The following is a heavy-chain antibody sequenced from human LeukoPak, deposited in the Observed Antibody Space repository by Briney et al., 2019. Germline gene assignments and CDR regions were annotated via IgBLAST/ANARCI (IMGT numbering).Heavy chain of an antibody. J-gene: IGHJ4*02. CDR1: GFTFSSYW. Sequence: PGGSLRLSCAASGFTFSSYWMSWVRQAPGKGLEWVANIKQDGSEENYVDSVKGRFTISRDNAKNSLYLQMNSLRAEDTALYYCARDFSYDSSGYQYFDYWGQGTLVTVSS. CDR2: IKQDGSEE. V-gene: IGHV3-7*01. D-gene: IGHD3-22*01. CDR3: ARDFSYDSSGYQYFDY.